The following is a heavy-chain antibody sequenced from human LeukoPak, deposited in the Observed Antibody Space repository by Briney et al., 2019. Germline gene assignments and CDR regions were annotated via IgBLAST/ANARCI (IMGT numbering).Heavy chain of an antibody. D-gene: IGHD5-12*01. J-gene: IGHJ4*02. Sequence: PSETLSLTCAVYGGSLNGYYWSWIRQPPGKGLEWIGEGGNSGGTKFNPSLKSRVTISADTSKNQFSLKLSSVTAADAAVYYCARRAVGLATEDYWGQGTLVTVSS. CDR1: GGSLNGYY. V-gene: IGHV4-34*01. CDR3: ARRAVGLATEDY. CDR2: GGNSGGT.